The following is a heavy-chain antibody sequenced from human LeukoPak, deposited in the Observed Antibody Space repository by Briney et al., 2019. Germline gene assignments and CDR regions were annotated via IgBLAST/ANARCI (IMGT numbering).Heavy chain of an antibody. J-gene: IGHJ4*02. V-gene: IGHV3-7*03. D-gene: IGHD2-21*02. CDR1: GFSFSIYW. CDR2: IKEDGSKT. CDR3: ARARVVTKWIDY. Sequence: GWSLRLSCAASGFSFSIYWMNWVRRAPGKGLEWLANIKEDGSKTYYVDSVKGRFTISRDNAKNSLYLQMDSLRVEDTAVYYCARARVVTKWIDYWGQGTLVSVSS.